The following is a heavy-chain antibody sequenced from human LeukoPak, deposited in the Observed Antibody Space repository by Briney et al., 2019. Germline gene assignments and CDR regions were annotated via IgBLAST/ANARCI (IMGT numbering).Heavy chain of an antibody. CDR2: IIPIFGTA. CDR3: ARDLDYDSSGGFDY. CDR1: GDTFSSYD. J-gene: IGHJ4*02. Sequence: SVKVSCKASGDTFSSYDINWVRQAPGQGLEWMGGIIPIFGTANYAQKFQGRVTITTDESTSTAYMELSRLRSEDTAVYYCARDLDYDSSGGFDYWGQGTLVTVSS. D-gene: IGHD3-22*01. V-gene: IGHV1-69*05.